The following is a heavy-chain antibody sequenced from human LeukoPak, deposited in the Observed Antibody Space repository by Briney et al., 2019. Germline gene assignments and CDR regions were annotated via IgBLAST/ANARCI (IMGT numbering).Heavy chain of an antibody. J-gene: IGHJ4*02. V-gene: IGHV3-74*01. CDR3: ARGTTAADY. Sequence: PGGSLRLSCAASGFTFGSYWMHWVRQVPGRGLVWVSRINSDGSITDYADSVKGRFTIARDTAQNTLHLQMNSLRVEDTAMYYCARGTTAADYWGQGTLVTVSS. CDR2: INSDGSIT. D-gene: IGHD1-1*01. CDR1: GFTFGSYW.